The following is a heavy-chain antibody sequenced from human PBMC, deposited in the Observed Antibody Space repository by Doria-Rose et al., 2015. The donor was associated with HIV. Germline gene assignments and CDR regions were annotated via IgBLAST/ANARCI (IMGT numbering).Heavy chain of an antibody. Sequence: VQESGPGVVKPSQTLSLTCTVSGGSIGSGSYYWGWIRQAAGKGLEWIGRTYIRGSTDYNPSLQSRVTISVDTSKNQFSLEVNSVTAADTAVYYCARTANWNDGRVDSWGQGTSVIVSS. CDR3: ARTANWNDGRVDS. CDR2: TYIRGST. J-gene: IGHJ4*02. D-gene: IGHD1-20*01. CDR1: GGSIGSGSYY. V-gene: IGHV4-61*02.